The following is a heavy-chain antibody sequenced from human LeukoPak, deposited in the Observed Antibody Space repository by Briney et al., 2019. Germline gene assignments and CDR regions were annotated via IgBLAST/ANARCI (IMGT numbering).Heavy chain of an antibody. Sequence: GGSLRLPCAASGFTFSSYSMNWVRQAPGKGLEWVSSISSSSSYIYYADSVKGRFTISRDNAKNSLYLQMNSLRAEDTAVYYSARAGTQQLEDYWGQGTLVTVSS. CDR1: GFTFSSYS. D-gene: IGHD6-13*01. V-gene: IGHV3-21*01. CDR3: ARAGTQQLEDY. J-gene: IGHJ4*02. CDR2: ISSSSSYI.